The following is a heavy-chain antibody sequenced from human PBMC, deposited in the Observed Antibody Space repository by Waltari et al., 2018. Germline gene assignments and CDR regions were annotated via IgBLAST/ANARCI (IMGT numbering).Heavy chain of an antibody. CDR3: ARGLDGVNYDFWSGYRYYFDY. D-gene: IGHD3-3*01. J-gene: IGHJ4*02. CDR2: INPNSGGT. Sequence: QVQLVQSGAEVKKPGSSVKVSCKASGGTFTGYYMHWVRQAPAQGLEWMGWINPNSGGTNYAQKFQGRVTMTRDTSISTAYMELSRLRSDDTAVYYCARGLDGVNYDFWSGYRYYFDYWGQGTLVTVSS. CDR1: GGTFTGYY. V-gene: IGHV1-2*02.